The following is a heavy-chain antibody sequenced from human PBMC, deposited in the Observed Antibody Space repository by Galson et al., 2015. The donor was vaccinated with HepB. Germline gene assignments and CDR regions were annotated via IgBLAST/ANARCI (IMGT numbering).Heavy chain of an antibody. CDR3: AGSSDSFDY. J-gene: IGHJ4*02. Sequence: SLRLSCAASGFTFSSYAMHWVRQAPGKGLGWVAVISYDGSNKYYADSVKGRFTISRDNSKNTLYLQMNSLRAKDTAVYYCAGSSDSFDYWGQGALVTVSS. V-gene: IGHV3-30*04. CDR2: ISYDGSNK. CDR1: GFTFSSYA. D-gene: IGHD6-19*01.